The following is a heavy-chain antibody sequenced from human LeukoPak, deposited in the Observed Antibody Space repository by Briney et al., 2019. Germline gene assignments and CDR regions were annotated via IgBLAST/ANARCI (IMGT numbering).Heavy chain of an antibody. D-gene: IGHD2-15*01. CDR2: IGGSGDTT. CDR3: AKVRSGRSPNYFDY. CDR1: GLTFSNYA. J-gene: IGHJ4*02. Sequence: QPGGSLRLSCAASGLTFSNYAMTWVRQAPGKGLEWVSVIGGSGDTTYYGDSVKGRFTISRDNSKSTLYLQMNSLRAEDTAVYYCAKVRSGRSPNYFDYWGQGTLVTVSS. V-gene: IGHV3-23*01.